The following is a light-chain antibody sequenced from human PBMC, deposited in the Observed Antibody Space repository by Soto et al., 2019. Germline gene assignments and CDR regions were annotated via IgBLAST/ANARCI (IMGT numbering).Light chain of an antibody. V-gene: IGKV1-39*01. Sequence: DIQMTHSRSSVSAPGRGRVTITXXASQNIRIYLNWYQQKPGKAPKVLIYAASTLQSGVPSRFSGSGSGTDFTLTISSLQPEDFATYYCQQLNSYPITFGQGTRLEIK. J-gene: IGKJ5*01. CDR1: QNIRIY. CDR3: QQLNSYPIT. CDR2: AAS.